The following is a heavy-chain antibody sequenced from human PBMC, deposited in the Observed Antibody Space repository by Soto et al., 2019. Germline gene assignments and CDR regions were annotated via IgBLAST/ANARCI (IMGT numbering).Heavy chain of an antibody. Sequence: QVQLQESGPGLLGPSETLSLPCNVSGVSLDNFFWSWIRQTPGRGLEWLGYVSHGGGSSYRSAGARPGSNHSLDTRPTIPPDLARTQFSLRLASVTAPDTAVYYCARDRGGIPVSSKPLGEWFDPWGQGTLVTVSS. V-gene: IGHV4-59*01. J-gene: IGHJ5*02. CDR1: GVSLDNFF. D-gene: IGHD6-19*01. CDR2: VSHGGGS. CDR3: ARDRGGIPVSSKPLGEWFDP.